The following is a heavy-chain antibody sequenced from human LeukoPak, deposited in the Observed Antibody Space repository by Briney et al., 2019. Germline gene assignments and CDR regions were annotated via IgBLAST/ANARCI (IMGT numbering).Heavy chain of an antibody. CDR2: ISGIDSTT. Sequence: GGSLRLSCAASGFSFRAYEMNWVRQAPGEGLERVSYISGIDSTTYYADSVKGRFTISRDNARNSLYLQMNSLRVEDRALYYCTTLGYHLDSWGQGTLVTVSS. CDR1: GFSFRAYE. V-gene: IGHV3-48*03. D-gene: IGHD3-22*01. J-gene: IGHJ4*02. CDR3: TTLGYHLDS.